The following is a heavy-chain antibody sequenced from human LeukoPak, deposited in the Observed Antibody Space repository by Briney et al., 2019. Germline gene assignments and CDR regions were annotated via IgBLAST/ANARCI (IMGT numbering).Heavy chain of an antibody. Sequence: GGSLRFSFEASGFTFDVYAMHWFRQAPGKGLGWVSGISWNSGSIGYADSVKGRFTISRDNAKNSLYLQMNSLRAEDTALYYCAKETKSSGSLDYWGQGTLVTVSS. J-gene: IGHJ4*02. V-gene: IGHV3-9*01. CDR2: ISWNSGSI. CDR1: GFTFDVYA. D-gene: IGHD3-10*01. CDR3: AKETKSSGSLDY.